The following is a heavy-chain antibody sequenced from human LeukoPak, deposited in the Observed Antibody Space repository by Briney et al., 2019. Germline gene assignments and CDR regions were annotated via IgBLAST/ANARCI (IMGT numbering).Heavy chain of an antibody. J-gene: IGHJ3*02. V-gene: IGHV4-4*07. Sequence: SETLSLTCTVSGGSISSYYWSWIRQPAGKGLEWIGRISTSGSTSYNPSLKSRVTMSVDTSNNQFSLKLSSVTAADTAVYYCARVSHYYDSSGYYYVRAFDIWGQGTMVTVSS. CDR1: GGSISSYY. D-gene: IGHD3-22*01. CDR3: ARVSHYYDSSGYYYVRAFDI. CDR2: ISTSGST.